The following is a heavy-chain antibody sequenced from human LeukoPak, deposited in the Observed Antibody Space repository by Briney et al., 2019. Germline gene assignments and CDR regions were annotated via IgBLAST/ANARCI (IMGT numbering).Heavy chain of an antibody. CDR3: ARENEIIPSYYYDF. V-gene: IGHV3-33*01. D-gene: IGHD3-10*01. CDR1: GFPFNSYA. J-gene: IGHJ4*02. CDR2: IWYDGSKK. Sequence: PGGSLRLSCAASGFPFNSYAMHWVRQSPGKGLEWVAVIWYDGSKKYYADSVKGRFSISRDDSKNTLYLQLDSLRAEDTAMYYCARENEIIPSYYYDFWGQGTLATVSS.